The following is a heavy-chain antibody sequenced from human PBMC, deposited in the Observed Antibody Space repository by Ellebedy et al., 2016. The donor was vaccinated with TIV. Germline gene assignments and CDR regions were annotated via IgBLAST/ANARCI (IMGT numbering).Heavy chain of an antibody. J-gene: IGHJ6*02. CDR1: GYTFSTFY. CDR3: ASRSRSGLVAVGNDYYAMDV. CDR2: INPTGGST. Sequence: ASVKVSXXASGYTFSTFYMHWVRQPPGQGLEWMGIINPTGGSTTYAQKFQGRVTMTRDTSTSTVYMELSSLRSEDTAVYYCASRSRSGLVAVGNDYYAMDVWGQGTTVTVSS. D-gene: IGHD6-13*01. V-gene: IGHV1-46*01.